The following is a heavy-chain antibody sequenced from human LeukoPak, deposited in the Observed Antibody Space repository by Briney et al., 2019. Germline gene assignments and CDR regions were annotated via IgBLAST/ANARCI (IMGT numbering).Heavy chain of an antibody. V-gene: IGHV4-31*03. Sequence: SQTLSLTCTVSGGSISSGGYYWSWIRQHPGKGLEWIGYIYYSGSTYYNPSLKSRVTISVDTSKNQFSLKLSSVTAADTAVYYCARRRGSGNYFDYWGQGTLVTVSS. CDR1: GGSISSGGYY. D-gene: IGHD1-26*01. J-gene: IGHJ4*02. CDR3: ARRRGSGNYFDY. CDR2: IYYSGST.